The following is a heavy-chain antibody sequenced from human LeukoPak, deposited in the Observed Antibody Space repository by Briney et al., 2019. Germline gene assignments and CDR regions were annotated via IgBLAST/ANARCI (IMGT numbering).Heavy chain of an antibody. Sequence: GGSLRLSCAASGFSVSTNFMSWVRQAPGKGLEWVSSFYRGGSTRYVDSVKGRFTTSRDHSKNTMYLQMNSLRVEDTAVYHCARYYDSSGYTQGAFDIWGQGTMVTVS. CDR1: GFSVSTNF. V-gene: IGHV3-66*02. D-gene: IGHD3-22*01. CDR3: ARYYDSSGYTQGAFDI. J-gene: IGHJ3*02. CDR2: FYRGGST.